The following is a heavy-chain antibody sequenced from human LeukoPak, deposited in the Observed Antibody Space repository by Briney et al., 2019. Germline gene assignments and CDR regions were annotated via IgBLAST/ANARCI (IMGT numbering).Heavy chain of an antibody. CDR1: GFTFSSYG. J-gene: IGHJ3*02. D-gene: IGHD5-18*01. Sequence: PGRSLRLSCAASGFTFSSYGTHWVRQAPGKGLEWVAVISYDGSNKYYADSVKGRFTISRDNSKNTLYLQMNSLRAEDTAVYYCAKDTAMVLDAFDIWGQGTMVTVSS. V-gene: IGHV3-30*18. CDR3: AKDTAMVLDAFDI. CDR2: ISYDGSNK.